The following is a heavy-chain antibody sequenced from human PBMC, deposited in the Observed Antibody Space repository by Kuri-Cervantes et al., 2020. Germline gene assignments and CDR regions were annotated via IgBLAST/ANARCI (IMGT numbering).Heavy chain of an antibody. CDR3: ATGPTSYVRGSYRYGWFDP. CDR2: MNPNSGNT. Sequence: ASVKVSCKASGYTFTSYDINWVRQATGQGLEWMGWMNPNSGNTGYAQKFQGRVTMTRNTSISTAYMELSSLRSEDTAVYYCATGPTSYVRGSYRYGWFDPWGQGTLVTVSS. V-gene: IGHV1-8*01. D-gene: IGHD3-16*02. CDR1: GYTFTSYD. J-gene: IGHJ5*02.